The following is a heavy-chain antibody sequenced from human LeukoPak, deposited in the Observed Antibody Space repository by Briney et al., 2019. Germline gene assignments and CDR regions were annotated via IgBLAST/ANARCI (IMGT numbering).Heavy chain of an antibody. CDR3: ARALNYYDSSGSVGY. J-gene: IGHJ4*02. CDR1: GYTFTGYY. Sequence: ASVKVSCKASGYTFTGYYMHWVRQAPGQGLEWMGRVNPNSGGTNYAQKFQGRVTMTRDTSISTAYMELSRLRSDDTAVYYCARALNYYDSSGSVGYWGQGTLLTVSS. V-gene: IGHV1-2*06. D-gene: IGHD3-22*01. CDR2: VNPNSGGT.